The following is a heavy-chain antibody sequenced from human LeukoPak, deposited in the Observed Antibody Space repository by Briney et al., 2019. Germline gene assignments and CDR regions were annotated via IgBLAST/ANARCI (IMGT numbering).Heavy chain of an antibody. CDR3: ARAGNSYGYSHSYYFDY. Sequence: GGSLRLSCAASGFTFSSYSMNWVRQAPGKGLEWVSSISSSSSYIYYADSVKGRFTISRDNAKNSLYLQMNSLRAEDTAVYYCARAGNSYGYSHSYYFDYWGQGTLVTVSS. J-gene: IGHJ4*02. V-gene: IGHV3-21*01. CDR2: ISSSSSYI. D-gene: IGHD5-18*01. CDR1: GFTFSSYS.